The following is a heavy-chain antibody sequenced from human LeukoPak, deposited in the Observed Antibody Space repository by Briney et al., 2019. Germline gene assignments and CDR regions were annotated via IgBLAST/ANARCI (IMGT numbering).Heavy chain of an antibody. D-gene: IGHD3-22*01. CDR3: ARESLGGYYDSSGYYYDY. CDR1: GFTVSSNY. Sequence: GGSLRLSCAASGFTVSSNYMSWVRQAPGKGLEWDSVIYSGGSTYYADSVKGRFTISRHNSKNTLYLQMNSLRAEDTAVYYCARESLGGYYDSSGYYYDYWGQGTLVTVSS. J-gene: IGHJ4*02. CDR2: IYSGGST. V-gene: IGHV3-53*04.